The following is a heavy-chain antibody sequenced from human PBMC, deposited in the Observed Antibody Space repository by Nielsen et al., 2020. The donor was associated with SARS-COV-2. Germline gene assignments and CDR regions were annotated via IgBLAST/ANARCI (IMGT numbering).Heavy chain of an antibody. CDR3: ATVQFSGLSLGYYYGSGREFDY. Sequence: GGSLRLSCAASGFNFDDYAMHWVRQVPGRGLEWVSGISWDSGTVVYADSVKGRFIVSRDNAKKLLYLQMHSLTTEDTAVYYCATVQFSGLSLGYYYGSGREFDYWGQGTLVTVSS. CDR1: GFNFDDYA. V-gene: IGHV3-9*01. CDR2: ISWDSGTV. J-gene: IGHJ4*02. D-gene: IGHD3-10*01.